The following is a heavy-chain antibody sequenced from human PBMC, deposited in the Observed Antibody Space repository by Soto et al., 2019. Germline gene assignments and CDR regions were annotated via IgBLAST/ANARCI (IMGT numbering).Heavy chain of an antibody. Sequence: GASVKVSCKASGYTFTSYYMHWVRQAPGQGLEWMGIINPSGGSTSYAQKFQGRVTVTRDTSTSTVYMELSSLRSEDTAVYYCARGSKEPEYSTSSYWSGAFDIWGQGTMVTVSS. CDR3: ARGSKEPEYSTSSYWSGAFDI. CDR1: GYTFTSYY. D-gene: IGHD6-6*01. CDR2: INPSGGST. V-gene: IGHV1-46*01. J-gene: IGHJ3*02.